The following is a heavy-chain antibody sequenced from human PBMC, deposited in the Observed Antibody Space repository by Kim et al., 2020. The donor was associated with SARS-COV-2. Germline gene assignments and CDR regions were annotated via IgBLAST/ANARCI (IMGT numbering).Heavy chain of an antibody. V-gene: IGHV3-30*04. CDR1: GFTFSSYA. CDR3: ARDRTDSSGYHEPWFDY. Sequence: GGSLRLSCAASGFTFSSYAMHWVRQAPGKGLEWVAVISYDGSNKYYVDSVKGRFTISRDNSKNTLYLQMNSLRAEDTAVYYRARDRTDSSGYHEPWFDYWSQGTLVTVSS. D-gene: IGHD3-22*01. J-gene: IGHJ4*02. CDR2: ISYDGSNK.